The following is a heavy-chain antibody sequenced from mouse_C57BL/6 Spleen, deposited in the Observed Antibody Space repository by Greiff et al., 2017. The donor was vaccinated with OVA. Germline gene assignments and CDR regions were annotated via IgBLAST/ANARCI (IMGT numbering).Heavy chain of an antibody. CDR2: IDPNSGGT. J-gene: IGHJ3*01. CDR1: GYTFTSYW. V-gene: IGHV1-72*01. CDR3: ARDDYDDDGTSWFAY. D-gene: IGHD2-4*01. Sequence: QVQLQQPGAELVKPGASVKLSCKASGYTFTSYWMHWVKQRPGRGLEWIGRIDPNSGGTKYNEKFKSKATLTVDKPSSTAYMQLSSLTSADSAVYYCARDDYDDDGTSWFAYWGQGTLVTVSA.